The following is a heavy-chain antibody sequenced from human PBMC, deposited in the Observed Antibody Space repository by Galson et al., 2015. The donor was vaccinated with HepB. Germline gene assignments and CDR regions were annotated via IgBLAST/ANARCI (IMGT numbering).Heavy chain of an antibody. CDR2: IKQDGSEK. Sequence: SLRLSCAASGFTFSSHWMSWVRQAPGKGLEWVANIKQDGSEKYYVDSVKGRFTISRDNAKNSLYLQMNSLRAEDTAVYYCARARAVAVHFDYWGQGTLVTVSS. CDR1: GFTFSSHW. V-gene: IGHV3-7*03. CDR3: ARARAVAVHFDY. D-gene: IGHD6-19*01. J-gene: IGHJ4*02.